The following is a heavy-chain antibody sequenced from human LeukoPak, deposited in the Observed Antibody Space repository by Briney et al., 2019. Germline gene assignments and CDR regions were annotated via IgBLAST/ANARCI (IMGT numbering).Heavy chain of an antibody. Sequence: SETLSLTCTVSGGSISRSRDYWGWIRQPPGKGLEWIGSIYYSGSTYYNPSLKSRVTISVDTSKNQFSLKLSSVTAADTAVYYCARLDTDYFDYWGQGTLVTVSS. CDR3: ARLDTDYFDY. CDR2: IYYSGST. V-gene: IGHV4-39*07. D-gene: IGHD5-18*01. CDR1: GGSISRSRDY. J-gene: IGHJ4*02.